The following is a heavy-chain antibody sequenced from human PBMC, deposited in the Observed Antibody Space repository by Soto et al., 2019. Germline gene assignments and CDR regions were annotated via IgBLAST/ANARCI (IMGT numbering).Heavy chain of an antibody. Sequence: SETLSLTCAVYGGSFSGYYLSWIRQPPGKGLEWIGEINHSGSTNYNPSLKSRVTISVDTSKTQVSLKLSSVTAADTAVYYCARVSGIYYYGMDVWGQGTTVTVSS. D-gene: IGHD3-10*01. CDR1: GGSFSGYY. CDR2: INHSGST. CDR3: ARVSGIYYYGMDV. V-gene: IGHV4-34*01. J-gene: IGHJ6*02.